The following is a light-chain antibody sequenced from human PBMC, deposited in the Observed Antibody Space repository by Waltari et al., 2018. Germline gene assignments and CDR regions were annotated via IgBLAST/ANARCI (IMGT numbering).Light chain of an antibody. CDR3: CSYADSYTYV. Sequence: QSALTQPRSVSGSPGQPVTISCTGTSSDVGGYNYVSWYQQQPGKAPKLMIYDVSKRPSGVPDRFSGSKSGNTASLTISGLQAEDEADYYCCSYADSYTYVFGTGTEVTVL. J-gene: IGLJ1*01. V-gene: IGLV2-11*01. CDR1: SSDVGGYNY. CDR2: DVS.